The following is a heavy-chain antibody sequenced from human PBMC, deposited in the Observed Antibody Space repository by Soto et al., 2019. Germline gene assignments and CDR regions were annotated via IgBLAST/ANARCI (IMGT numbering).Heavy chain of an antibody. D-gene: IGHD3-3*01. CDR3: AKGAWWLLSVDY. V-gene: IGHV3-30*18. CDR2: ISYDGSNK. J-gene: IGHJ4*02. Sequence: QVQLVESGGGVVQPGRSLRLSCAASGFTFSSYGMHWVRQAPGKWLEWVAVISYDGSNKYYADSVKGRFTISRDNSKNTLYLQMNSLRAEDTAVYYCAKGAWWLLSVDYWGQGTLVTVSS. CDR1: GFTFSSYG.